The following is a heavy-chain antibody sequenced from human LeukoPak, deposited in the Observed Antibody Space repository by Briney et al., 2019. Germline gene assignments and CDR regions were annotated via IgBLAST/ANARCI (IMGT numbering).Heavy chain of an antibody. CDR2: TSSGGITI. V-gene: IGHV3-48*02. CDR3: ARTSKYYYDSSGYYSFDY. CDR1: GFTFRTYN. J-gene: IGHJ4*02. Sequence: GGSLRLSCAASGFTFRTYNMNWVRQAPGKGLEWVSYTSSGGITIHYADSVKGRFTISRDNAKNSLYLQMNSLRDEDTAVYYCARTSKYYYDSSGYYSFDYWGQGTLVTVSS. D-gene: IGHD3-22*01.